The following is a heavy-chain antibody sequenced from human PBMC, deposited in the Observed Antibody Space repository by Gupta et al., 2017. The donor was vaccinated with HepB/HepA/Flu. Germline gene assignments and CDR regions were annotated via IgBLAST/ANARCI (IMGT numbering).Heavy chain of an antibody. CDR3: ARESVEGAFDF. D-gene: IGHD3-3*01. Sequence: QVQLQESGPGLVKPSETLSLTCTVSGGSISSYCWSWIRQPPGKGLEWIAYIYYSGSTNYNPSLKSRVTISVDMSKNKFSLKLSSVTAADTAVYYCARESVEGAFDFWGQGTMVTVSS. CDR2: IYYSGST. J-gene: IGHJ3*01. CDR1: GGSISSYC. V-gene: IGHV4-59*01.